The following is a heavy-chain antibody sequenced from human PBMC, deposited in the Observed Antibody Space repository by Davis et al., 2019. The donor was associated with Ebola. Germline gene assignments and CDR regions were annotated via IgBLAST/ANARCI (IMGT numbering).Heavy chain of an antibody. Sequence: PSETLSLTCTVSGDSISSYYWSWIRQPPGKGLEWIGYIYYSGSTNYNPSLKSRVTMSVDTSKNQFSLRLSSVTAADTAVYYCARGGIPYYYYGMDVWGKGTTVTVSS. CDR3: ARGGIPYYYYGMDV. V-gene: IGHV4-59*01. J-gene: IGHJ6*04. CDR2: IYYSGST. D-gene: IGHD3-16*01. CDR1: GDSISSYY.